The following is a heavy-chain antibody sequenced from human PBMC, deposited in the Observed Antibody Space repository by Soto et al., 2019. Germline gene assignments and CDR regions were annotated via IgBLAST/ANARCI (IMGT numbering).Heavy chain of an antibody. J-gene: IGHJ4*02. CDR3: AREGNLGRWIQPLDS. D-gene: IGHD2-2*03. CDR2: IHYNGNT. Sequence: SETLSLTCAVSGGSISSYSWSWIRQPPGKGLEWIGNIHYNGNTKYSPSLKSRVTMSVDTSKNHFSLKLISVTTADTAVYFCAREGNLGRWIQPLDSWGQGTLVTVSS. CDR1: GGSISSYS. V-gene: IGHV4-59*01.